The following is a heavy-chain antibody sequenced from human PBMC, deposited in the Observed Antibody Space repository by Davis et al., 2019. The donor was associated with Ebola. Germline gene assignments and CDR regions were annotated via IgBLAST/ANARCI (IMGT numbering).Heavy chain of an antibody. D-gene: IGHD2-2*01. Sequence: SETLSLTCTVSGGSIISSSSYWGWIRQPPRKGLEWIGTIFHSGSTYYNPSLKSRVTISVDTSKNQFSLKLSSVTAADTAVYFCSRIYQRVYFDYWGQGTLVTVSS. CDR3: SRIYQRVYFDY. V-gene: IGHV4-39*07. J-gene: IGHJ4*02. CDR1: GGSIISSSSY. CDR2: IFHSGST.